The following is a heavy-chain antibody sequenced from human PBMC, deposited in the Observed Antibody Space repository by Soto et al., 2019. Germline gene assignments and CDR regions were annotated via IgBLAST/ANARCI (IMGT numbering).Heavy chain of an antibody. V-gene: IGHV3-30*18. CDR3: AKDRLAVEDLYCGGDCYEYFDL. Sequence: QVQLVESGGGVVQPGRSLRLSCAASGFTFSSYGMHWVRQAPGKGLEWVAVISYDGSNKYYADSVKGRFTISRDNSKNTLYLQMNSLRAEDTAVYYCAKDRLAVEDLYCGGDCYEYFDLWGRGTLVTVSS. CDR1: GFTFSSYG. CDR2: ISYDGSNK. D-gene: IGHD2-21*02. J-gene: IGHJ2*01.